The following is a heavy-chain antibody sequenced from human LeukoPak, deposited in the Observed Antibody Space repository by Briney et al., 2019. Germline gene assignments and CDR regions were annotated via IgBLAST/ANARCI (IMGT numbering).Heavy chain of an antibody. V-gene: IGHV3-48*04. D-gene: IGHD6-13*01. CDR1: GFTFSSYS. J-gene: IGHJ4*02. CDR3: ARGSDGSSWLDY. CDR2: ISIRSSTM. Sequence: GGSLRLSCAASGFTFSSYSMNWVRQAPGKGLEWVSYISIRSSTMYYADSVKGRFTISRDNAKKSLYLQMNSLRAEDMAVYYCARGSDGSSWLDYWGQGTLVTVSS.